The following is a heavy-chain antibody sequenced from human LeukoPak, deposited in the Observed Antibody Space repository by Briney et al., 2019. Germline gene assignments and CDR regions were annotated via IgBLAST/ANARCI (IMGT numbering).Heavy chain of an antibody. J-gene: IGHJ4*02. D-gene: IGHD2-8*02. V-gene: IGHV3-48*03. CDR3: ARAQWYIDF. CDR2: ISSSGSTI. Sequence: GGSLRLSCAASGCTFSSYEMNWVRQAPGKGLEWVSYISSSGSTIYYADSVKGRFTISRDNVKNTLHPFMNSLRPEDTALYYCARAQWYIDFWGRGTLVTVSS. CDR1: GCTFSSYE.